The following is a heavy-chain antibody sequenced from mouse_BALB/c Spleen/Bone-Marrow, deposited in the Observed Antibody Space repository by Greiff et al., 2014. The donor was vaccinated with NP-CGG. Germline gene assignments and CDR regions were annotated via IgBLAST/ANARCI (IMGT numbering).Heavy chain of an antibody. J-gene: IGHJ3*01. CDR2: INPSTGYT. CDR3: ARRLNWDWFAY. V-gene: IGHV1-7*01. Sequence: VQLQQSGAELAKPGASVKMSCEASGYTFTSYWMHWVKQRPGQGLEWIGYINPSTGYTDYNQKFKDKATLTADKSSSTAYMQLSSLTSEDSAVYYCARRLNWDWFAYWGQGTLVTVSA. D-gene: IGHD4-1*01. CDR1: GYTFTSYW.